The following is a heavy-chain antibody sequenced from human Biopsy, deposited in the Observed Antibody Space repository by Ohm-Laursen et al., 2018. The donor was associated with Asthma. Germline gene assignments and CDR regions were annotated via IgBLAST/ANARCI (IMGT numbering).Heavy chain of an antibody. J-gene: IGHJ3*02. V-gene: IGHV3-30*18. CDR1: GFTFSSYG. CDR2: ISYDGSNK. D-gene: IGHD3-3*01. CDR3: AKERYYDFWSGYPI. Sequence: SLRLSCAASGFTFSSYGMHWVRQAPGKGLEWVAVISYDGSNKYYADSVKGRFTISRDNSKNNLYLQMNSLRAEDTAVYYCAKERYYDFWSGYPIWGQGTMVTVSS.